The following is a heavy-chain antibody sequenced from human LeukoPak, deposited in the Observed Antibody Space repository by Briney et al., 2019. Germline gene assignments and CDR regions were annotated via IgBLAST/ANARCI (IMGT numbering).Heavy chain of an antibody. Sequence: SETLSLTCSVSDVSINSYYWNWIRRPPGKGLEWIGYIYYNGNTNYSPSLKSRVTMSVDTSKNLFSLKVSSVTAADTAVYYCARGRSIYYGMDVWGQGTTVTVSS. CDR3: ARGRSIYYGMDV. CDR2: IYYNGNT. CDR1: DVSINSYY. D-gene: IGHD1-26*01. J-gene: IGHJ6*02. V-gene: IGHV4-59*01.